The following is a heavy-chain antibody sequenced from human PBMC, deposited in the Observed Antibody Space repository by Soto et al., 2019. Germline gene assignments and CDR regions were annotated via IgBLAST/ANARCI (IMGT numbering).Heavy chain of an antibody. CDR2: ISYDGSNK. Sequence: QVQLVESGGGVVQPGRSLRLSCAASGFTFSSYGIHWVRQAPGKGLEWVAIISYDGSNKYYADSVKGRFTISRDNSKNTLYLQMNSLRTEDTAVYYCAKEVDEDGYSPYYFDYWGQGTLVTVSS. J-gene: IGHJ4*02. D-gene: IGHD2-15*01. CDR3: AKEVDEDGYSPYYFDY. V-gene: IGHV3-30*18. CDR1: GFTFSSYG.